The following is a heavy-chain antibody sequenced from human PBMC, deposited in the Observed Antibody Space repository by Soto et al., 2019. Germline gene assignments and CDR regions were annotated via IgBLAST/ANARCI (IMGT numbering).Heavy chain of an antibody. V-gene: IGHV4-39*01. CDR2: IYYSGST. J-gene: IGHJ4*02. CDR1: GGSISSSSYY. D-gene: IGHD5-12*01. Sequence: SDTLSLTCTVSGGSISSSSYYWGWIRQPPGKGLEWIGSIYYSGSTYYNPSLKSRVTISVDTSKNQFSLKLSSVTAADTAVYYCARLGSGYSGSDGDYWGLGTLVTVS. CDR3: ARLGSGYSGSDGDY.